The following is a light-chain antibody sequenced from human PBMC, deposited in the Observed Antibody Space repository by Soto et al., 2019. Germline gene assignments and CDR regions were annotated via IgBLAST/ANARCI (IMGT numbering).Light chain of an antibody. CDR3: QQRDNWPLT. J-gene: IGKJ3*01. Sequence: VLTRWPGTVSLWLWKGGKISCRGSQSGSSSYLAWYQQKPGQAPRLLIYDASNSATGIPARFSGSGSGTDFTLTISSLEPGDFAIYYFQQRDNWPLTFGPGTKVDIK. CDR2: DAS. CDR1: QSGSSSY. V-gene: IGKV3D-20*02.